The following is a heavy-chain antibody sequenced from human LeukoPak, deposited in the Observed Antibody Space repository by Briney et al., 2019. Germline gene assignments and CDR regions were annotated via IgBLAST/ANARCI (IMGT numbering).Heavy chain of an antibody. Sequence: SETLSLTCTVSGGSISSSNYYWGWIRQPPGKGLERIGSVYYSGSTYYNPSLKSRLTISVDTSKNQFSLKLSSVTAADTAVYYCARRPYCSSTSCYIGGAFDIWGQGTMVTVSS. V-gene: IGHV4-39*01. CDR2: VYYSGST. CDR3: ARRPYCSSTSCYIGGAFDI. D-gene: IGHD2-2*02. CDR1: GGSISSSNYY. J-gene: IGHJ3*02.